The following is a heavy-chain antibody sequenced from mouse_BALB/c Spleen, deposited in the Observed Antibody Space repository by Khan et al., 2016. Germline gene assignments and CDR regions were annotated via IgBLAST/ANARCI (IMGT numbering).Heavy chain of an antibody. J-gene: IGHJ3*01. CDR2: IRNKANGYTT. CDR1: GFTFTDYY. V-gene: IGHV7-3*02. Sequence: EVELVESGGGLVQPGGSLRLSCATSGFTFTDYYMSWVRQPPGKALEWLGFIRNKANGYTTEYSASVKGRFNISRDNSQSILYLQMNTLRAEDSATYYCARGTAYWGQGTLVTVSA. CDR3: ARGTAY.